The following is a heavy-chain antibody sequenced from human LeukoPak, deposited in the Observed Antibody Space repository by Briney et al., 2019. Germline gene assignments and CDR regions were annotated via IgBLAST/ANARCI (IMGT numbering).Heavy chain of an antibody. CDR1: GFTFSSYA. CDR3: AKSLPPGYMDV. Sequence: GGSLRLSCAASGFTFSSYAMSCVRQSPGKGLEWVSAISGSGGSTYYADSVKGRFTISRDNSKNTLYLQMNSLRPDDTAVYYCAKSLPPGYMDVWGKGTTVTVSS. CDR2: ISGSGGST. D-gene: IGHD7-27*01. J-gene: IGHJ6*03. V-gene: IGHV3-23*01.